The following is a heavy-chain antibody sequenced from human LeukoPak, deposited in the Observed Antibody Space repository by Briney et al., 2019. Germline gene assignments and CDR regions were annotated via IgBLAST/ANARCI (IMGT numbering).Heavy chain of an antibody. D-gene: IGHD1-7*01. CDR3: ARGTRRHYYYYGMDV. Sequence: SETLSLTCAVSGGSISSYYWSWIRQPAGKGLEWIGRIYTSGSTNYNPSLKSRVTMSVDTSKNQFSLKLSSVTAADTAVYYCARGTRRHYYYYGMDVWGQGTTVTVSS. CDR1: GGSISSYY. V-gene: IGHV4-4*07. J-gene: IGHJ6*02. CDR2: IYTSGST.